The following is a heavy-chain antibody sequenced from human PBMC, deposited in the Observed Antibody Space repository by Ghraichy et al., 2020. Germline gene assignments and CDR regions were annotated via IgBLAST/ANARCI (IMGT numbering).Heavy chain of an antibody. CDR2: IYYTGSI. D-gene: IGHD3-22*01. CDR3: AGNYDYYDSSGYSYTSYFDF. J-gene: IGHJ4*02. CDR1: GGSISGTSYY. V-gene: IGHV4-39*01. Sequence: LSLTCTVSGGSISGTSYYWGWIRQPPGKGLEWIGSIYYTGSIYYNPSLKSRVTISEDTSKNQFSLKLSSVTAADTAVYFCAGNYDYYDSSGYSYTSYFDFWDQGSLVTVSS.